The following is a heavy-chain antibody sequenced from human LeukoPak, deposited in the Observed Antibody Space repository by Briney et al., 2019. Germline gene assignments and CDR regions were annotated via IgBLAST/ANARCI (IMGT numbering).Heavy chain of an antibody. CDR1: GYIFTSYP. J-gene: IGHJ4*02. CDR3: ARDRAMADY. D-gene: IGHD5-18*01. Sequence: ASVKVSCKAFGYIFTSYPIHWVRQAPGQRLEWMGWINTGNGNTKYSQRFEGRVTVTTDTSAAAAYMELSSLRSEDTAVYYCARDRAMADYWGQRTLVTVSS. CDR2: INTGNGNT. V-gene: IGHV1-3*04.